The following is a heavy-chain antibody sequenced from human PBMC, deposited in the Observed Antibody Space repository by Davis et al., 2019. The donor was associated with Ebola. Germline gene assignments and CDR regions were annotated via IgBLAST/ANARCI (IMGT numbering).Heavy chain of an antibody. CDR3: ARDPHSLYCSGGSCYYYYGMDV. CDR2: ISYDGSNK. J-gene: IGHJ6*02. V-gene: IGHV3-30-3*01. CDR1: GFTFSSYA. D-gene: IGHD2-15*01. Sequence: PGGSLRLSCAASGFTFSSYAMHWVRQAPGKGLEWVAVISYDGSNKYYADSVKGRFTISRDNSKNTLYLQMNSLRAEDTAVYYCARDPHSLYCSGGSCYYYYGMDVWGQGTTVTVSS.